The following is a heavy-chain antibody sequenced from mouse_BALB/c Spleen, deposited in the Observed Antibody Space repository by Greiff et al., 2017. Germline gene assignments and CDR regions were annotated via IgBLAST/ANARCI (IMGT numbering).Heavy chain of an antibody. V-gene: IGHV5-4*02. J-gene: IGHJ4*01. Sequence: EVKLVESGGGLVQPGGSRKLSCAASGFTFSDYYMYWVRQTPEKRLEWVATISDGGSYTYYPDSVKGRFTISRDNAKNNLYLQMSSLKSEDTAMYYCARDQGRWLPYAMDYWGQGTSVTVSS. D-gene: IGHD2-2*01. CDR2: ISDGGSYT. CDR3: ARDQGRWLPYAMDY. CDR1: GFTFSDYY.